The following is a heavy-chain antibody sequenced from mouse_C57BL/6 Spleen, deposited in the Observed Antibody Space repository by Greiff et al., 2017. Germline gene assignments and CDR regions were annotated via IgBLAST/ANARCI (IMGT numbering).Heavy chain of an antibody. CDR2: IYPGSGST. J-gene: IGHJ2*01. V-gene: IGHV1-55*01. CDR1: GYTFTSYW. CDR3: AYYYGSSHYFDY. Sequence: QVQLQQSGAELVKPGASVKMSCKASGYTFTSYWITWVKQRPGQGLEWIGDIYPGSGSTNYNEKFKSKATLTVDTSSSTAYIQLSSLTSEDSAGYNCAYYYGSSHYFDYWGQGTTLTVSS. D-gene: IGHD1-1*01.